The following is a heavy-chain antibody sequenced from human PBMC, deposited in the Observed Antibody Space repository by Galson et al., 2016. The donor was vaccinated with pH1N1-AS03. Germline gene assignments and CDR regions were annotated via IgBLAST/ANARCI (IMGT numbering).Heavy chain of an antibody. J-gene: IGHJ5*02. Sequence: SLRLSCAASRFIFSSYQMSWVRQAPGKGLEWVSTYGGSDENTYYADSVKGRFTISRDNAKNSLYLQMSSLRAEDTAVYYCVRDEGNCGGGSCSSDNWFDLWGQGTLVTVSS. CDR2: YGGSDENT. D-gene: IGHD2-15*01. V-gene: IGHV3-21*06. CDR3: VRDEGNCGGGSCSSDNWFDL. CDR1: RFIFSSYQ.